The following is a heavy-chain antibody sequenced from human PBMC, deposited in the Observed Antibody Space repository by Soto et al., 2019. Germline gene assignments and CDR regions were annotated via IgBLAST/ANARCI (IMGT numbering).Heavy chain of an antibody. CDR3: VKEYCTGGTCLDAFDL. D-gene: IGHD2-8*02. Sequence: EAELVESGGGLVQPGGSLTLSCAASGFIFSDYEVDWVRQAPGRGPEWISYISDGGTTIYYAASVKGRFTISRDDAKKSLYLHMNNLRVDDTAIYFCVKEYCTGGTCLDAFDLWGQGTVVTVSS. V-gene: IGHV3-48*03. CDR1: GFIFSDYE. J-gene: IGHJ3*01. CDR2: ISDGGTTI.